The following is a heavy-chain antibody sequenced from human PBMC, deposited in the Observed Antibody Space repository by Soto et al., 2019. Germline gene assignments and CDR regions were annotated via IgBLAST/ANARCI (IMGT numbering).Heavy chain of an antibody. CDR1: GFTFSSYA. J-gene: IGHJ4*02. CDR3: AKVGIVVAVAATHFDY. Sequence: GGSLRLSCAASGFTFSSYAMSWVRQAPGKGLEWVSAISGSGGSTYYADSVKGRFTISRDNSKNTLYLQMNSLRTEDTAVYYCAKVGIVVAVAATHFDYWGQGTLVTVSS. D-gene: IGHD2-15*01. CDR2: ISGSGGST. V-gene: IGHV3-23*01.